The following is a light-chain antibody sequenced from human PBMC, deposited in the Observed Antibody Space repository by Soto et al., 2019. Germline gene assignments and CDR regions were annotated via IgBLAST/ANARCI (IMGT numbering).Light chain of an antibody. Sequence: DIQMPQSPSSVSASVGDTVTISCRASQGIGTWLAWYQQKPGKAPKLLIAAASSLQSGVPSRFSGSGSGTDFTLTISSLQPEDFATYYCQQASTFPPTFGQGTKLEIK. CDR3: QQASTFPPT. J-gene: IGKJ2*01. CDR1: QGIGTW. V-gene: IGKV1-12*01. CDR2: AAS.